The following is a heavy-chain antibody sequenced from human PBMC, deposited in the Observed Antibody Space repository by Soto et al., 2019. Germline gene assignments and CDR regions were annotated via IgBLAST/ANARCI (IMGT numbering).Heavy chain of an antibody. CDR1: GFTFNGYA. D-gene: IGHD2-2*01. V-gene: IGHV3-23*01. CDR3: VRKYPGTRPFDY. J-gene: IGHJ4*01. Sequence: GRSLRLSSAASGFTFNGYAMNWVRQAPAKGLAWVSAIGTDGNTYYANSVKGRFTISRDNSRTTLYLQMNSLRVEDTALYYCVRKYPGTRPFDYWGQGTLVTVSS. CDR2: IGTDGNT.